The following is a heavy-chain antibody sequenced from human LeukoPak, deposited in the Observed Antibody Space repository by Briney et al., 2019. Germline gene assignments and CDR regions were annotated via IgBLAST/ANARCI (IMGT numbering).Heavy chain of an antibody. V-gene: IGHV3-64D*09. CDR3: VKGLYSGSSHFDY. CDR1: GFTFSTYA. CDR2: ISSNGGST. Sequence: GGSLRLSSSASGFTFSTYAMHWVRQAPGKGLEYVSAISSNGGSTYYADSVKGRFTISRDNSKNTLYLQMSSLRAEDTAVYFCVKGLYSGSSHFDYWGQGTLVTVSS. D-gene: IGHD1-26*01. J-gene: IGHJ4*02.